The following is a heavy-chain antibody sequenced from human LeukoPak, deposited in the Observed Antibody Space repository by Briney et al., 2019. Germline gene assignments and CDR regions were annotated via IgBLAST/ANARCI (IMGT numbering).Heavy chain of an antibody. CDR3: ARHDSSGPYNAFDI. D-gene: IGHD3-22*01. CDR1: GGSFSDYY. J-gene: IGHJ3*02. CDR2: IYHSGNI. Sequence: PSETLSLTCAVYGGSFSDYYWSWIRQPPGKGLEWIGSIYHSGNIYYNPSLKSRVTISVDTSKNQFSLKLSSVTAADTAVYYCARHDSSGPYNAFDIWGQGTMVTVSS. V-gene: IGHV4-34*01.